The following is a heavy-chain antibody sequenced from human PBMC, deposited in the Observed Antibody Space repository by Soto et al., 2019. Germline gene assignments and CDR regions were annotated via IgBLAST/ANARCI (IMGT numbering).Heavy chain of an antibody. CDR1: GYTFTGHW. CDR2: IDPSDSYT. Sequence: GESLKISCEGSGYTFTGHWISWVRQMPGKGLEWMGRIDPSDSYTNYSPSFQGHVTISADKSISTAYLQWSSLKASDTAMYYCARLRWNYDILTGYYPFDPWGQGTLVTVS. D-gene: IGHD3-9*01. J-gene: IGHJ5*02. V-gene: IGHV5-10-1*01. CDR3: ARLRWNYDILTGYYPFDP.